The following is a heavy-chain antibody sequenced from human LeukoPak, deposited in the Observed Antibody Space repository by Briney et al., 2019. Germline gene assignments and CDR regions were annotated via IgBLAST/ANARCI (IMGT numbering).Heavy chain of an antibody. CDR3: ARDTDYGDYAYYFDY. V-gene: IGHV1-69*13. CDR2: IILIFGTA. Sequence: VKVCCTASGGTFSSYAISWVRQAPGQGIEWMGGIILIFGTANYAQKFQGRVTITADESTSTAYMELCSLRSEDTAVYYCARDTDYGDYAYYFDYWGQGTLVTVSS. J-gene: IGHJ4*02. CDR1: GGTFSSYA. D-gene: IGHD4-17*01.